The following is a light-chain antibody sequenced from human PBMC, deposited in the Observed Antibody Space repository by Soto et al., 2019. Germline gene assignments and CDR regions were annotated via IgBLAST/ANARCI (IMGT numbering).Light chain of an antibody. CDR3: QQYNSYSWT. J-gene: IGKJ1*01. V-gene: IGKV1-5*03. CDR2: KAS. CDR1: QSISSW. Sequence: DIQMTQSPSTLSASVGDRVTITCRASQSISSWLSWYHHKPGKAPKLLIYKASSLESGVPSRFSGSGSGTEFTLTISSLQPDDFATYYCQQYNSYSWTFGQGTKVDIK.